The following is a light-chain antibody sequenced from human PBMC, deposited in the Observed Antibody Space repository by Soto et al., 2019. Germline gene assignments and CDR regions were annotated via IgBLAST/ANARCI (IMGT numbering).Light chain of an antibody. Sequence: QSVLTQPPSGSAAPGQKVTMSCSGSSSNIGNNSVAWYQQLPGTAPKLLIYDDTKRPYGIPGRFSASKSGTSATLGITGLQTGDEADYYCGAWDRSLGVVVFGGGTKLTVL. V-gene: IGLV1-51*01. J-gene: IGLJ3*02. CDR3: GAWDRSLGVVV. CDR2: DDT. CDR1: SSNIGNNS.